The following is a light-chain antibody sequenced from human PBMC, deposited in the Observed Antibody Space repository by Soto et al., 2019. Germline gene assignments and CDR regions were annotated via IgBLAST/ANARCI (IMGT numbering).Light chain of an antibody. Sequence: VMTQSPVTLSVSPGERATLSCRASQSVNINLAWYQQKPGQAPRLLIYGASSRPTGTPARFSGSGSGTQFPLTISSLQYEDFAVYFCHQYNYWPGTFGQGTKLDI. J-gene: IGKJ2*01. CDR1: QSVNIN. V-gene: IGKV3-15*01. CDR3: HQYNYWPGT. CDR2: GAS.